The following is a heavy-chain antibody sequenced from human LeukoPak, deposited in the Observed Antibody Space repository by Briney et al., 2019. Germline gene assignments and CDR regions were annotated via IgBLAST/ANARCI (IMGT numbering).Heavy chain of an antibody. Sequence: SETLSLTCAVYGGSFSGYYWSWIRQAPGKGLEWIGEINHSGSTNYNPSLKSRVTISVDTSKNQFSLNLSSVTAADTAVYHCAGRATNSRLSMVRGVIVAANNHHFDHWGQGTLVTVSS. V-gene: IGHV4-34*01. CDR2: INHSGST. J-gene: IGHJ4*02. CDR3: AGRATNSRLSMVRGVIVAANNHHFDH. CDR1: GGSFSGYY. D-gene: IGHD3-10*01.